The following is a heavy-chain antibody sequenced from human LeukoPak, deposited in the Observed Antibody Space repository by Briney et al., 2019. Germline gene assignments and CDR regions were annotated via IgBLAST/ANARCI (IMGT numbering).Heavy chain of an antibody. V-gene: IGHV3-23*01. CDR2: ISGSGGST. CDR3: AKRMVRGGAFDI. Sequence: TGGSLRLSCAASGFTFSSYAMSWVRQAPGKGLEWVSAISGSGGSTYYADSVKGRFTISRDNSKNTLYLQMNSLRAEDTAVYYCAKRMVRGGAFDIWGQGTMVTVSS. CDR1: GFTFSSYA. D-gene: IGHD3-10*01. J-gene: IGHJ3*02.